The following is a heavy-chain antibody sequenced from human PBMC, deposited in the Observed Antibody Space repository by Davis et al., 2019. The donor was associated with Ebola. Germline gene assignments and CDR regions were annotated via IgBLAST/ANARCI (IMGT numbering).Heavy chain of an antibody. CDR3: ARRDLWFGELLYYYYGMDV. V-gene: IGHV3-30*03. J-gene: IGHJ6*02. Sequence: GGSLRLSCAASGFTFSSYGMHWVRQAPGKGLEWVAVISYDGSNKYYADSVKGRFTISRDNSKNTLYLQMNSLRAEDTAVYYCARRDLWFGELLYYYYGMDVWGQGTTVTVSS. CDR2: ISYDGSNK. D-gene: IGHD3-10*01. CDR1: GFTFSSYG.